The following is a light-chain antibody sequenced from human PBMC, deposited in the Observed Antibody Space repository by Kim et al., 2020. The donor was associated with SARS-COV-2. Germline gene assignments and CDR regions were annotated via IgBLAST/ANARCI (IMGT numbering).Light chain of an antibody. V-gene: IGKV3-11*01. CDR3: QQRGNWPPT. Sequence: EVVLTQSPATLSLSPGERVTLSCRASQSISSNLAWYQHKPGQAPRLLIYDASNRATGIPARFSGSGSGTDFTLTVSSLEPEDFAVYYCQQRGNWPPTFGGGTKVDIK. CDR1: QSISSN. J-gene: IGKJ4*01. CDR2: DAS.